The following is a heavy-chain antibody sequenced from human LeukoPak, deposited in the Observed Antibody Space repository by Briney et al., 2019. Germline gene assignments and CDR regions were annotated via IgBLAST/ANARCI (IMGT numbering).Heavy chain of an antibody. V-gene: IGHV1-18*01. J-gene: IGHJ6*02. CDR1: GFTFSSYA. D-gene: IGHD2-2*01. Sequence: GGSLRLSCAASGFTFSSYAMHWVRQAPGQGLEWMGWISAYNGNTNYAQKLQGRVTMTTDTSTSTAYMELRSLRSDDTAVYYCARETYCSSTSCYLRGYYGMDVWGQGTTVTVSS. CDR2: ISAYNGNT. CDR3: ARETYCSSTSCYLRGYYGMDV.